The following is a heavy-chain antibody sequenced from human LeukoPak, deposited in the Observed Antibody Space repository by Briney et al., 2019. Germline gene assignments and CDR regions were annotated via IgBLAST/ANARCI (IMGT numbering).Heavy chain of an antibody. D-gene: IGHD3-10*01. CDR3: ARTPPGSYLDF. Sequence: ASVKVSCKASGYTFTNYGLTWVRQAPGQGLEWMGWISPYSGNANYAQNVQGRVTMTTDTSTYTAYLELRGLRFDDTAVYYCARTPPGSYLDFWGQGTLVTVSS. J-gene: IGHJ4*02. V-gene: IGHV1-18*01. CDR2: ISPYSGNA. CDR1: GYTFTNYG.